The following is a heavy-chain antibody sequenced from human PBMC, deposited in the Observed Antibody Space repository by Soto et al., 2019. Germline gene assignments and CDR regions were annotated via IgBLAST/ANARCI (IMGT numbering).Heavy chain of an antibody. V-gene: IGHV4-59*08. CDR1: GGSISSYY. J-gene: IGHJ3*02. D-gene: IGHD3-16*02. CDR2: IYYSGST. CDR3: ARHQYDYIWGSYRLNGAFDI. Sequence: SETLSLTCTVSGGSISSYYWSWIRQPPGKGLEWIGYIYYSGSTNYNPSLKSRVTISVDTSKNQFSLKLSSVTAADTAVYYCARHQYDYIWGSYRLNGAFDIWGQGTMVTVSS.